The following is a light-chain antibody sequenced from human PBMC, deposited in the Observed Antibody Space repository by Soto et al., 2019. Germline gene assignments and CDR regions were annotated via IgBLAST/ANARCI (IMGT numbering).Light chain of an antibody. CDR3: QQSGNSPIT. CDR2: GVS. CDR1: LSVRSTY. Sequence: IVVTQNTGTLSLSPGERATVSCRASLSVRSTYLAWYQQKPGQAPRLLIYGVSSRATGIPDRFSGSGSGTDFTLTISRLEPEDFAVYYCQQSGNSPITFGQGTRLEIK. J-gene: IGKJ5*01. V-gene: IGKV3-20*01.